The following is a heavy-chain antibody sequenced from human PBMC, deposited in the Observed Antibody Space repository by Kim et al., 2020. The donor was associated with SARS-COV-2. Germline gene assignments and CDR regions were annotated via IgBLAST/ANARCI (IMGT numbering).Heavy chain of an antibody. Sequence: GGSLRLSCAASGFPFSNSPMSWVRQAPGKGLEWVSTISGSGSDTFYAASVKGWTIFTGDTYRTTYLLLKNRRTADAAAEFYGGEDAFVTSYLTHGYFD. CDR2: ISGSGSDT. V-gene: IGHV3-23*01. D-gene: IGHD2-21*02. J-gene: IGHJ4*03. CDR1: GFPFSNSP. CDR3: GEDAFVTSYLTHGYFD.